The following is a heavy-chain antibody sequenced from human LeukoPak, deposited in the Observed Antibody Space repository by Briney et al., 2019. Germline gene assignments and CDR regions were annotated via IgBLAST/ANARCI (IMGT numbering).Heavy chain of an antibody. CDR2: IGSSSSTI. CDR3: ARDLTPGGNSDWFDP. Sequence: LPGGSLRLSCAASGFTFSSYSMNWVRQAPGKGLEWVSKIGSSSSTIYYADSVKGRFTISRDNAKNSLYLQMNSLRAEDTAVYYCARDLTPGGNSDWFDPWGQGTLVTVSS. V-gene: IGHV3-48*04. J-gene: IGHJ5*02. D-gene: IGHD4-23*01. CDR1: GFTFSSYS.